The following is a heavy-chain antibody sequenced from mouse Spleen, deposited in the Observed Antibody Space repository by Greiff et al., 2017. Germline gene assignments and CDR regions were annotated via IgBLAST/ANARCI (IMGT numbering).Heavy chain of an antibody. Sequence: VQLQESGAELVKPGPSVTLSCTASGYTLTEYTIHWVKQWSGQGLEWIGWFYPGSGSIKYNEKFKDKATLTADKSSSTVYMELSRLTSEDSAVYFCARHEGGRSGYVSYFDYWGQGTTLTGSS. CDR3: ARHEGGRSGYVSYFDY. CDR1: GYTLTEYT. J-gene: IGHJ2*01. V-gene: IGHV1-62-2*01. CDR2: FYPGSGSI. D-gene: IGHD3-2*02.